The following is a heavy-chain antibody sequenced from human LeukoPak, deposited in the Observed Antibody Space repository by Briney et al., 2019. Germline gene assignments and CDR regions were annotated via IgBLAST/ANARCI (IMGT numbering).Heavy chain of an antibody. CDR3: ARRYSSSWYFDY. CDR2: IYSGGST. CDR1: GFTFSSYG. V-gene: IGHV3-66*01. D-gene: IGHD6-13*01. J-gene: IGHJ4*02. Sequence: GRSLRLSCAASGFTFSSYGMHWVRQAPGKGLEWVSLIYSGGSTYYADSVKGRFTISRDNSKNTLCLQMNSLRAEDTAVYYCARRYSSSWYFDYWGQGTLVTVSS.